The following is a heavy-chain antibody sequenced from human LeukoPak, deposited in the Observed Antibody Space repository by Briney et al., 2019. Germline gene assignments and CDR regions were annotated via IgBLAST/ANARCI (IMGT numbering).Heavy chain of an antibody. Sequence: PSETLSLTCSVSGGSMSDSYWYWIRHSAATGMEWIGRIHAIGSTNYNPFLESRVIMSLDMSKRQFSLTLSAVTAADTATYYCARIPDRDVWGQGTLVTISP. CDR1: GGSMSDSY. V-gene: IGHV4-4*07. J-gene: IGHJ3*01. CDR3: ARIPDRDV. D-gene: IGHD3-22*01. CDR2: IHAIGST.